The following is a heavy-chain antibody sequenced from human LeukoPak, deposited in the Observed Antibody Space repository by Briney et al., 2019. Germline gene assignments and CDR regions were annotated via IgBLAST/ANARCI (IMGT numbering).Heavy chain of an antibody. V-gene: IGHV4-34*01. CDR3: AREIVVVSPDAFDI. CDR2: INHSGST. Sequence: KPSETLSLTCAVYGGSFSGYYWSWIRQPPGKGLEWIGEINHSGSTNYNPSLKSRVTISVDTSKNQFSLKLSSVTAADTAVYYCAREIVVVSPDAFDIWGQGTMVTVSS. J-gene: IGHJ3*02. CDR1: GGSFSGYY. D-gene: IGHD3-22*01.